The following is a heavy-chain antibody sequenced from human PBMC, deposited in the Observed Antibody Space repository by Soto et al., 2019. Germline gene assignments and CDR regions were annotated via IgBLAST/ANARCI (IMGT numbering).Heavy chain of an antibody. Sequence: QVQLVESXXXXXXXXXXXRLSCAASGFTFSSYAMHRVRQAPDKGLEWVAVISYDGSNKYYADSVKGRFTISRDNSKNTLYLQMNSLRAEDTAVYYCASDVGAVAGTFAWGQGTLVTVSS. V-gene: IGHV3-30-3*01. CDR1: GFTFSSYA. J-gene: IGHJ5*02. CDR3: ASDVGAVAGTFA. CDR2: ISYDGSNK. D-gene: IGHD6-19*01.